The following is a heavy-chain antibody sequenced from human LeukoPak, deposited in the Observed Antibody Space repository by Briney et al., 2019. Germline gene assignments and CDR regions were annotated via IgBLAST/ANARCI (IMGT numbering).Heavy chain of an antibody. CDR2: IKQDGSEK. J-gene: IGHJ4*02. CDR3: TRDPRRLDY. V-gene: IGHV3-7*03. Sequence: GSLRLSCAASGFTFSSYAMHWVRQAPGKGLEWVANIKQDGSEKYYVDSVKGRFTISRDNAKNSLYLQMNSLRAEDTAVYYCTRDPRRLDYWGQGTLVTVSS. CDR1: GFTFSSYA.